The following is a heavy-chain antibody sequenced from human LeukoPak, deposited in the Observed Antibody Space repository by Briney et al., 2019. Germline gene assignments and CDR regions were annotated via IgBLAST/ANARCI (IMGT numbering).Heavy chain of an antibody. CDR1: RFTFSSYS. D-gene: IGHD3-9*01. CDR2: IGGSGDST. V-gene: IGHV3-23*01. Sequence: GGSLRLSCAGARFTFSSYSMTWVRQAPGKGLEWVSAIGGSGDSTYYADSVKGRFTISRDNSKNTLYLQMNSLTAEDTAVYYCAKEADDWYPRPFDYWGQGTLVTVSS. CDR3: AKEADDWYPRPFDY. J-gene: IGHJ4*02.